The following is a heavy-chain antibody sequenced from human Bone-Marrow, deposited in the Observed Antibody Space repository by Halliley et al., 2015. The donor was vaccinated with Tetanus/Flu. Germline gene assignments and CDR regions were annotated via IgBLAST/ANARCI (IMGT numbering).Heavy chain of an antibody. CDR3: ARGGGCSGGSCYYPDY. Sequence: IGGSSSYINYADSVKGRFTISRDNAKNSLYLQMNSLRTEDTAVYYCARGGGCSGGSCYYPDYWGQGTLVTVSS. CDR2: IGGSSSYI. J-gene: IGHJ4*02. D-gene: IGHD2-15*01. V-gene: IGHV3-21*01.